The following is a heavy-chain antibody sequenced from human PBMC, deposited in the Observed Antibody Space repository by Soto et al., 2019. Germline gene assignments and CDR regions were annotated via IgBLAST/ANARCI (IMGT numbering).Heavy chain of an antibody. CDR1: GYSFTSYW. J-gene: IGHJ3*02. D-gene: IGHD2-2*01. CDR2: IDPSDSYT. Sequence: PGESLKISCKGSGYSFTSYWISWVRQMPGKGLEWMGRIDPSDSYTNYSPSLQGHVTISADKSISTAYLQWSSLKASDTAMYYCARQDIVVVPAAMSHANLNAFDSWGQGTRVTVSS. CDR3: ARQDIVVVPAAMSHANLNAFDS. V-gene: IGHV5-10-1*01.